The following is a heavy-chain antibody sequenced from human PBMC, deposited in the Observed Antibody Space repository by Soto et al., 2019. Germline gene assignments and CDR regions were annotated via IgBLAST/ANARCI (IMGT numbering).Heavy chain of an antibody. D-gene: IGHD1-20*01. CDR1: GGALTSYP. V-gene: IGHV1-69*06. J-gene: IGHJ4*02. Sequence: QVRLEQSGAEVKKPGSSVRVSCQASGGALTSYPIHWVRQAPGQGLEWMGVIDPIVDTSNLAENFKTRLTLTADTSTKTVYMDLTSLRSDDTAIFFCATYPRPYKWTDIWGRGTQLTVSS. CDR2: IDPIVDTS. CDR3: ATYPRPYKWTDI.